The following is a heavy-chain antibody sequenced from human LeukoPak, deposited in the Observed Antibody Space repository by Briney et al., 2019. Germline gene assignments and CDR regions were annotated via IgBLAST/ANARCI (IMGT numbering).Heavy chain of an antibody. J-gene: IGHJ4*02. Sequence: SETLSLTCTVSGDSVNSLDLWSWVRQPPGKGLEWIGEMYLSGTTHSNPSVKGRVTISIDKSKNQFFLNLSSVTAADTAVYYCAGLVGRYSSGLYYYYFDYWGQGTLVTVSS. CDR3: AGLVGRYSSGLYYYYFDY. CDR1: GDSVNSLDL. V-gene: IGHV4-4*02. D-gene: IGHD3-22*01. CDR2: MYLSGTT.